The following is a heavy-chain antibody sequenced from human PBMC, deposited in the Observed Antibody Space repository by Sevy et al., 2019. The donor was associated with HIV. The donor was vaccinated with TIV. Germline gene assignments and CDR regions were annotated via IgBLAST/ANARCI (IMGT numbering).Heavy chain of an antibody. J-gene: IGHJ4*02. CDR3: VKDRGDTMMDYFDY. V-gene: IGHV3-64D*06. CDR2: ISSNGGST. D-gene: IGHD3-22*01. Sequence: GGSLRLSCSASGFTFSSYAMHWVRQAPGKGLEYVSAISSNGGSTYYADSVNGRFTISRDNSKNTLYLQMSSLRAEDTAVYYCVKDRGDTMMDYFDYWGQGTLVTVSS. CDR1: GFTFSSYA.